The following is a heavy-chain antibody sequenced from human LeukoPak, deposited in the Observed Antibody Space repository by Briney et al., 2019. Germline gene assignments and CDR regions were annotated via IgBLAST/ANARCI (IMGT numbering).Heavy chain of an antibody. V-gene: IGHV4-31*03. Sequence: SETLSLTCTVSGGSISSGGYYWSWIRQPPGKGLEWIGYIYYSGSTYYNPSLKSRVTISVDTSKNQFSLKLSSVTAADTAVYYCARGGGSGGREFDYWGQGTLVTVSS. J-gene: IGHJ4*02. D-gene: IGHD1-26*01. CDR2: IYYSGST. CDR1: GGSISSGGYY. CDR3: ARGGGSGGREFDY.